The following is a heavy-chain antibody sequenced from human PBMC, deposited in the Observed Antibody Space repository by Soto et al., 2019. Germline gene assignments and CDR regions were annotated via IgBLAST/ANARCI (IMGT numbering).Heavy chain of an antibody. V-gene: IGHV1-3*01. Sequence: ASVKVSCKASGYTFTSYAMHWVRQAPGQRLEWMGWINAGNGNTKYSQKFQGRVTITRGTSASTAYMELSSLRSEDTAVYYCAGDLRGSYPPHYGMDVWGQGTTVTVSS. CDR2: INAGNGNT. D-gene: IGHD1-26*01. J-gene: IGHJ6*02. CDR3: AGDLRGSYPPHYGMDV. CDR1: GYTFTSYA.